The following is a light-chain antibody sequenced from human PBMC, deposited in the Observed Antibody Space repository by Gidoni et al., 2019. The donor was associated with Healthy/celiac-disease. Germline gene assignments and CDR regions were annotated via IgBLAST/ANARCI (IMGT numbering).Light chain of an antibody. CDR3: QKYNPAPQT. Sequence: DIQMTQSPSSLSASVGDRVTITCRASQGISNYLAWYQQKPGKVPKLLIYAESTLQSGVPSRFSGSGSGTDFTLTIRGLQPLEVATYHRQKYNPAPQTFXPXTKVDIK. V-gene: IGKV1-27*01. CDR1: QGISNY. J-gene: IGKJ3*01. CDR2: AES.